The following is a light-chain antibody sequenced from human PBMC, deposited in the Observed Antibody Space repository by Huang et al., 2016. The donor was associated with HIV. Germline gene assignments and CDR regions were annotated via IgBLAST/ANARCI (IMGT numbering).Light chain of an antibody. CDR1: QSVSRTY. Sequence: EIVLTQSQGTLSLSPGERATLSCRARQSVSRTYLAWYQQKHGQAPRLRIYGVSSRATGIADRFSGSGSGTDFTLTISRREPEDFAVYYCQQYSNSPLTFGGGTKVEIK. J-gene: IGKJ4*01. V-gene: IGKV3-20*01. CDR2: GVS. CDR3: QQYSNSPLT.